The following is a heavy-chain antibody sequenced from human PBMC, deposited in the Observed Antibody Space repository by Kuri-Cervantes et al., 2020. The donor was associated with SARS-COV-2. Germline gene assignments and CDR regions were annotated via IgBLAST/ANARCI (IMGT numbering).Heavy chain of an antibody. D-gene: IGHD6-19*01. Sequence: LSLTCAASGFTFSSYGMHWVRQAPGKGLEWVSVIFTDDKTYYADSVKDRVNMSRDNFRNTVFLQINSLRADDTAVYYCARGNVAVAGDAFDVWGHGTVVTVSS. CDR1: GFTFSSYG. V-gene: IGHV3-66*01. CDR2: IFTDDKT. CDR3: ARGNVAVAGDAFDV. J-gene: IGHJ3*01.